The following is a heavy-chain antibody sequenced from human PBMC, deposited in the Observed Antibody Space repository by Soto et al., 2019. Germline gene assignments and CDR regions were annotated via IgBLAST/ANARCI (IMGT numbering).Heavy chain of an antibody. CDR1: GFTFSSYA. D-gene: IGHD2-15*01. CDR2: ISYDGRNK. J-gene: IGHJ4*02. Sequence: QVQLVESGGGVVQPGRSLRLSCAASGFTFSSYAMHWVRQAPGKWLEWVAVISYDGRNKYYADSVKGRFTTSRDNSKNTLDLQMNSLRSEDTAVYSCKTGCYVVLGPAPVEARPEPPFTENPPFYYWGKVTMVTVSS. V-gene: IGHV3-30-3*01. CDR3: KTGCYVVLGPAPVEARPEPPFTENPPFYY.